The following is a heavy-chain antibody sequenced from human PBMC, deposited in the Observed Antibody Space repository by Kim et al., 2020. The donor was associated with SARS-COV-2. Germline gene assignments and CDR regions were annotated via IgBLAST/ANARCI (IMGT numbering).Heavy chain of an antibody. D-gene: IGHD6-6*01. J-gene: IGHJ6*03. CDR1: GFTFSSYS. CDR2: ISSSSSTI. V-gene: IGHV3-48*02. CDR3: ARITEYSSLLHMDV. Sequence: GGSLRLSCAASGFTFSSYSMNWVRQAPGKGLEWVSYISSSSSTIYYADSVKGRFTISRDNAKNSLYLQMNSLRDEDTAVYYCARITEYSSLLHMDVWGKGTTVTVSS.